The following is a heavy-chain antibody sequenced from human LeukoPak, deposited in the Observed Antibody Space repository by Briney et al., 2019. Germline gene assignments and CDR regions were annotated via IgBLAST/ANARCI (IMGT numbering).Heavy chain of an antibody. CDR2: IYHDGRI. CDR3: ARDTSPGITGTY. D-gene: IGHD1-20*01. CDR1: GYSITNGYY. V-gene: IGHV4-38-2*02. Sequence: SETLSLTCTVSGYSITNGYYWGWIRQPPGKGLEWIGSIYHDGRIDYNPSLKSRVTISRDTSNDQFSLKLSSVTAADTAMYYCARDTSPGITGTYWGQGTLVTVSS. J-gene: IGHJ4*02.